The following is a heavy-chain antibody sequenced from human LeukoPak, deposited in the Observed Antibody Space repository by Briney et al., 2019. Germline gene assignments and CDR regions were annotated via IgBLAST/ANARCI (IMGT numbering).Heavy chain of an antibody. V-gene: IGHV3-23*01. CDR3: AHGGLYYLDY. CDR1: GFSFSSHG. D-gene: IGHD3-10*01. CDR2: ISGSGNT. Sequence: GGTLRLSCAGCGFSFSSHGMSGVREAPGKRLEWVSAISGSGNTYYADSVKGRFTISRDISKNTLYLQMNSLRAEDTAVYYCAHGGLYYLDYWGQGTLVTVSS. J-gene: IGHJ4*02.